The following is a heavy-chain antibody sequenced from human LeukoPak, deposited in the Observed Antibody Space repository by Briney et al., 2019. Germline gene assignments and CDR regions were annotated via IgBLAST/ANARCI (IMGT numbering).Heavy chain of an antibody. D-gene: IGHD7-27*01. Sequence: ASVKVSCKASGYTFTSYDINWMRQATGQGLEWMGWMSPNSGNTGYAQKFQGRVTMTRDTSTGTAYLELSSLRSEDSAVYYCVRTPPNWGADFWGQGTLVTVSS. J-gene: IGHJ4*02. CDR1: GYTFTSYD. V-gene: IGHV1-8*01. CDR3: VRTPPNWGADF. CDR2: MSPNSGNT.